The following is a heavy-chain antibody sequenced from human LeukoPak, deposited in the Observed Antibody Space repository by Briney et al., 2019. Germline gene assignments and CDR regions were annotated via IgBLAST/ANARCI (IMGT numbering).Heavy chain of an antibody. Sequence: SETLSLTCTVSGGSVSSGSYYWSWIRQPPGKGLEWIGYIYYSESTNYNPSLKSRVTISVDTSKNQFSLKLSSVTAADTAVYYCARDSIEMATIPGPFDYWGQGTLVTVSS. CDR3: ARDSIEMATIPGPFDY. V-gene: IGHV4-61*01. CDR2: IYYSEST. J-gene: IGHJ4*02. D-gene: IGHD5-24*01. CDR1: GGSVSSGSYY.